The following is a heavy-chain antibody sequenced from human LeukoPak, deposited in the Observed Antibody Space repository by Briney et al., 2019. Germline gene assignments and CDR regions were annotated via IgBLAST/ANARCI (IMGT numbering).Heavy chain of an antibody. CDR3: ARDHEYCSGGSCYWTNHYYSYYMDV. V-gene: IGHV4-61*02. CDR2: IYTSGST. J-gene: IGHJ6*03. Sequence: SQTLSLTCTVSGGSISSGSYYWSWIRQPAGKGLEWIGRIYTSGSTNYNPSLKSRVTISVDTSKNQFSLKLSSVTAADTAVYYCARDHEYCSGGSCYWTNHYYSYYMDVWGKGTTVTVSS. D-gene: IGHD2-15*01. CDR1: GGSISSGSYY.